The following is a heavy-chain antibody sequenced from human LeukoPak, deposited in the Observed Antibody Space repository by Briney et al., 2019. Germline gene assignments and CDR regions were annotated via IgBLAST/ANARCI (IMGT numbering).Heavy chain of an antibody. CDR2: IYYSGST. D-gene: IGHD5-24*01. Sequence: SETLSLTCTVSGGSLSGYFWSWIRQPPGKGLEWIGSIYYSGSTNYNPSLKSGVTISVDTSKNQFSLKLSSVTAADTAVYYCARGRWLQLPDYWGQGTLVTVSS. CDR3: ARGRWLQLPDY. J-gene: IGHJ4*02. V-gene: IGHV4-59*01. CDR1: GGSLSGYF.